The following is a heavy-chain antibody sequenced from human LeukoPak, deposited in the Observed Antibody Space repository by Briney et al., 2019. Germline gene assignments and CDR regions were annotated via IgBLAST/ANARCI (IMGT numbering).Heavy chain of an antibody. CDR3: ANDLGWIQLNLG. D-gene: IGHD5-18*01. CDR1: GFTFSSYE. J-gene: IGHJ4*02. CDR2: ITGNGATI. Sequence: PGGSLRLSCAASGFTFSSYEMNWVRQAPGKGLEWVSGITGNGATIYYADSVKGRFTISRGNSRNTVYLQMNSLRAEDTAVYYCANDLGWIQLNLGRGQGTLVTVSS. V-gene: IGHV3-23*01.